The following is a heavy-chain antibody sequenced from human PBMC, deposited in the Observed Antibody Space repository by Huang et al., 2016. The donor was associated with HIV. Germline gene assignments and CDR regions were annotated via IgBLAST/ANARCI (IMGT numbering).Heavy chain of an antibody. CDR2: RQPGDSDT. Sequence: EVQLVQSGAVVKKPGESLKISCKGSGYTFNGYWIGWVCQMPGKGLEWRGVRQPGDSDTTYSPSFQGQVTISADKSISTAYLQWSGLKASDTAMYYCARQGVGDFVVEPTGLGAFDIWGQGTMVTVSS. CDR3: ARQGVGDFVVEPTGLGAFDI. V-gene: IGHV5-51*01. J-gene: IGHJ3*02. CDR1: GYTFNGYW. D-gene: IGHD2-2*01.